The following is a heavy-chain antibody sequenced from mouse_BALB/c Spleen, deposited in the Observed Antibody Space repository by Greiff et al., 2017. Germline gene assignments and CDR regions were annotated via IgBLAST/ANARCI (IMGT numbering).Heavy chain of an antibody. V-gene: IGHV1-9*01. CDR3: ARSGYSYRGYYFDY. CDR2: ILPGSGST. D-gene: IGHD3-1*01. CDR1: GYTFSSYW. J-gene: IGHJ2*01. Sequence: QVQLQQSGAELMKPGASVKISCKATGYTFSSYWIEWVKQRPGHGLEWIGEILPGSGSTNYNEKFKGKATFTADTSSNTAYMQLSSLTSEDSAVYYCARSGYSYRGYYFDYWGQGTTLTVSS.